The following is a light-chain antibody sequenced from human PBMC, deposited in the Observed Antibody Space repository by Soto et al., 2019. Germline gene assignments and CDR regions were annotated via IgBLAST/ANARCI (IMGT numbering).Light chain of an antibody. J-gene: IGKJ5*01. V-gene: IGKV1-9*01. CDR2: AAS. CDR1: HCISSF. Sequence: IHWTHSPSSLSASLGDIVTITFRAIHCISSFLAWYQQKPVKAPKLLIYAASTLQSGVPSRFSGSGSGTDFTLTISSLQPEDFATYFCQQLNSYPITFGQGTRLEIK. CDR3: QQLNSYPIT.